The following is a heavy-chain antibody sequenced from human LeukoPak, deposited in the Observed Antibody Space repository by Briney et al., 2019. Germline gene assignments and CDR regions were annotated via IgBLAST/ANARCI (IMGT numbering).Heavy chain of an antibody. V-gene: IGHV4-59*01. J-gene: IGHJ5*02. Sequence: SETLSLTCTVSGGSISSYYWSWNRQPPGKGLEWIGYIYYSGSTNYNPSLKSRVTISVDTSKNQFSLKLSSVTAADTAVYYCARSRGSGSYWANWFDPWGQGTLVTVSS. D-gene: IGHD3-10*01. CDR1: GGSISSYY. CDR2: IYYSGST. CDR3: ARSRGSGSYWANWFDP.